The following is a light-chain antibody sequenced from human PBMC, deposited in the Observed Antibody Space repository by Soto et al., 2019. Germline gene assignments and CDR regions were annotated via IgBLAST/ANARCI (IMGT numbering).Light chain of an antibody. CDR2: DTS. J-gene: IGKJ4*01. CDR1: QGVGSY. CDR3: QQRSTWSALT. V-gene: IGKV3-11*01. Sequence: EVVLTQSPVTLSLSPGERATLSCRASQGVGSYVAWYQHKPGHLPRLLIYDTSNRAAGVPVRFSGSGSETDFTLTINGLQPDDFAVYYCQQRSTWSALTFGGGTKVEV.